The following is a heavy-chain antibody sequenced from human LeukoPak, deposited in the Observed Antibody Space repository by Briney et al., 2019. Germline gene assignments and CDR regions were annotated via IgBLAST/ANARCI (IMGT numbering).Heavy chain of an antibody. CDR1: GGSISSYY. CDR2: IYYSGST. Sequence: SETLSLTCTVSGGSISSYYWSWIRQPPGKGLEWIGYIYYSGSTNYNPSLTSRVTISVDTSKNQFSLKLSSVTAADTAVYYCARDPSGWYYFDYWGQGTLVTVSS. J-gene: IGHJ4*02. CDR3: ARDPSGWYYFDY. V-gene: IGHV4-59*01. D-gene: IGHD6-19*01.